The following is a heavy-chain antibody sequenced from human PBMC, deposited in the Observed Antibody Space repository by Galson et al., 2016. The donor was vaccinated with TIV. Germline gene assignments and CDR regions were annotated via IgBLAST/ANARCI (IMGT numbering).Heavy chain of an antibody. D-gene: IGHD5-24*01. Sequence: LRLSCAASGFTFSSYAMNWVRQAPGKGLEWVSSISENSGSTDYADSVKGRFTISRDNSKNTLYLQMDGLRAEDTAVYYCAKQFVDVWGQGTTVTVSS. J-gene: IGHJ6*02. CDR2: ISENSGST. CDR3: AKQFVDV. CDR1: GFTFSSYA. V-gene: IGHV3-23*01.